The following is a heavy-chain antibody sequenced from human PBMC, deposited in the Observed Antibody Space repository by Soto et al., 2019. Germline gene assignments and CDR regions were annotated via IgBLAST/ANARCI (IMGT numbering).Heavy chain of an antibody. CDR3: AKGRFDVDY. Sequence: EVQLLESGGGLVQPGGSLRLSCAASGFTFSSHAMSWVRQAPGKGLEWVSGISNSGVDTFYADSVKGRFTVSRDNSKNTLYLQMNSLRVEDTAVYYCAKGRFDVDYWGQGTLVTVSS. J-gene: IGHJ4*02. CDR1: GFTFSSHA. V-gene: IGHV3-23*01. CDR2: ISNSGVDT.